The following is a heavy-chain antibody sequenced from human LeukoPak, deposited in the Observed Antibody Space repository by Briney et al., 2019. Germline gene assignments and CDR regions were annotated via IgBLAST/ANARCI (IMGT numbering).Heavy chain of an antibody. CDR2: IWYDGSNK. J-gene: IGHJ4*02. CDR3: AKGGGTATMVRGVIIGDYFDY. CDR1: GFTFSSYG. D-gene: IGHD3-10*01. Sequence: GRSLRLSCAASGFTFSSYGMHWVRQAPGKGLEWVAVIWYDGSNKYYADSVKGRFTISRDNSKNTLYLRMNSLRAEDTAVYYCAKGGGTATMVRGVIIGDYFDYWGQGTLVTVSS. V-gene: IGHV3-33*06.